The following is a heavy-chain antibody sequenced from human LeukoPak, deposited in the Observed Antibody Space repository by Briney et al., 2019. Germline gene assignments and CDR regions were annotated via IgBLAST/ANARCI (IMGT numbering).Heavy chain of an antibody. Sequence: PGGSLRLSCAASGFTVSSNYMSWVRQAPGTGLEWVSVIYSGGSTYYADSVKGRFTISRHNSKNTLYLQMNSLRAEDTAVYYCARAGHYYGPYYYYGMDVWGQGTTVTVSS. CDR2: IYSGGST. V-gene: IGHV3-53*04. D-gene: IGHD3-10*01. CDR3: ARAGHYYGPYYYYGMDV. J-gene: IGHJ6*02. CDR1: GFTVSSNY.